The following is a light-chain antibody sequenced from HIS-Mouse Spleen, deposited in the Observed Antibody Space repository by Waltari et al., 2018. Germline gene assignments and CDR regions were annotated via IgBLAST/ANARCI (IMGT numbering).Light chain of an antibody. CDR3: YSTDSSGNHRV. Sequence: SYELTQPPSVSVSPGHTARITCPGDALPKKYSYWYQQKSGQAPALVIYEDSKRPSGIPERFSGSSSGTMATLTISGAQVEDEADYYCYSTDSSGNHRVFGGGTKLTVL. CDR1: ALPKKY. CDR2: EDS. J-gene: IGLJ2*01. V-gene: IGLV3-10*01.